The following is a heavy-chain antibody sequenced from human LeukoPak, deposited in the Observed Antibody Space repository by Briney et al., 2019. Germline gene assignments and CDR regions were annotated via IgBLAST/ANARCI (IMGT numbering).Heavy chain of an antibody. CDR2: IIPILGIA. CDR1: GGTFSSYG. J-gene: IGHJ5*02. V-gene: IGHV1-69*04. Sequence: GASVKVSCKASGGTFSSYGISWVRQAPGQGLEWMGRIIPILGIANYAQKFQGRVTITADKSTSTAYMELSSLRSEDTAVYYCAGSQWELDWFDPWGQGTLVTVSS. CDR3: AGSQWELDWFDP. D-gene: IGHD1-26*01.